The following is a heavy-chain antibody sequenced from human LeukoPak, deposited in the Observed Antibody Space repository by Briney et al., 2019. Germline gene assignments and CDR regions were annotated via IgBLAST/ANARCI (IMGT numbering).Heavy chain of an antibody. V-gene: IGHV4-34*01. CDR1: GGSFSGYY. J-gene: IGHJ4*02. CDR2: INHSGST. Sequence: PSETLSLTCAVYGGSFSGYYWSWIRQPPGKGLEWIGEINHSGSTNYNPSLKSRVTISVDTSKNQFSLKLSTVTAADTAVYYCARVLRYFDWTRSFYYFDYWGQGTLVTVSS. CDR3: ARVLRYFDWTRSFYYFDY. D-gene: IGHD3-9*01.